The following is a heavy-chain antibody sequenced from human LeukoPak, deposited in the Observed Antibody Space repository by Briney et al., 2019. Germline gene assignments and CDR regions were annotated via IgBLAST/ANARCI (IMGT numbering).Heavy chain of an antibody. J-gene: IGHJ2*01. V-gene: IGHV3-13*05. Sequence: RGSLRLSCAASGFTFSSYDMHWVRQATGKGLEWVSAIGTAGDPYYPGSVKGRFTISRENAKNSLYLQMNSLRAGDTAVYYCAREGRGQYQLLSSYWYFDLWGRGTLVTVSS. D-gene: IGHD2-2*01. CDR1: GFTFSSYD. CDR2: IGTAGDP. CDR3: AREGRGQYQLLSSYWYFDL.